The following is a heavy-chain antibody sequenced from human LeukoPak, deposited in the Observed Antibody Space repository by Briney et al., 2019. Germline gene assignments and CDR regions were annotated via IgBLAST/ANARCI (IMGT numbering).Heavy chain of an antibody. CDR1: GYIFTDYC. Sequence: GESLKISCRGSGYIFTDYCVAWVRQMPGKGLEWMGIIYPDDSDTRYSPSFQGHVTFSADKSINTAYVQWSSLKASDTAMYYCARRSDYYGSGKYGLDVWGQGTTVTVSS. V-gene: IGHV5-51*01. CDR2: IYPDDSDT. D-gene: IGHD3-10*01. CDR3: ARRSDYYGSGKYGLDV. J-gene: IGHJ6*02.